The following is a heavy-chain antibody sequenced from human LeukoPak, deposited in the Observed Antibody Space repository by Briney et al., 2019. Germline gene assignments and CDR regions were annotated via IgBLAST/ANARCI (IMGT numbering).Heavy chain of an antibody. V-gene: IGHV1-2*02. D-gene: IGHD5-12*01. J-gene: IGHJ4*02. Sequence: VSVKVSCKASGYTFSDYYIHWVRQAPGQGLEWVGWINPKTGGTDYAQRFQGSVTMTRDTSINTAYMELNRLKFDDTAVFYYARARGLIYSDYDLFDYWGQGTLVTVSS. CDR1: GYTFSDYY. CDR2: INPKTGGT. CDR3: ARARGLIYSDYDLFDY.